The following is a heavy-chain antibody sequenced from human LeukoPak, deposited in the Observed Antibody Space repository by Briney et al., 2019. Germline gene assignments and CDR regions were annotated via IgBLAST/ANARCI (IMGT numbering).Heavy chain of an antibody. D-gene: IGHD1-26*01. CDR1: GFTVSSDH. CDR3: ARGGSGTYYSFDY. Sequence: PGGSLRLSCAASGFTVSSDHMSWVRQAPGKGREGVSAVYSGGSTYYADSVKGRFTISRDNSKNTLYLQMNSLRAEDTAVYYCARGGSGTYYSFDYWGQGTLVTVSS. V-gene: IGHV3-66*02. CDR2: VYSGGST. J-gene: IGHJ4*02.